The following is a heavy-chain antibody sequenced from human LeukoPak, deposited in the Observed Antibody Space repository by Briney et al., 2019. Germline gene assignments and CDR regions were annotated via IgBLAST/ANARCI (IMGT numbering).Heavy chain of an antibody. CDR3: AKSGGYNPGVFDY. V-gene: IGHV3-74*01. CDR2: INSDGSST. CDR1: GFTFSSYW. D-gene: IGHD5-24*01. J-gene: IGHJ4*02. Sequence: PGGSLRLSCAASGFTFSSYWMHWVRQAPGKGLVWVSRINSDGSSTSYADSVKGRFTISRDNSKNTLYLQMNSLRAEDTAVYYCAKSGGYNPGVFDYWGQGTLVTVSS.